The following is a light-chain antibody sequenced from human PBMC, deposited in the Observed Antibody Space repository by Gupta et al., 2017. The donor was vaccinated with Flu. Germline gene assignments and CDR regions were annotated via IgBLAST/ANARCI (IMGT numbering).Light chain of an antibody. Sequence: SDELTQPPSVSVPPGQTARITCSGDALPKQFVYWYQQKPGQAPVLVIYKDTERPSGIPERFSGSTSGTTVTLTISGVQAEDEADYYCQAADSSETYVVFGGGTKLTVL. CDR2: KDT. V-gene: IGLV3-25*03. CDR3: QAADSSETYVV. J-gene: IGLJ2*01. CDR1: ALPKQF.